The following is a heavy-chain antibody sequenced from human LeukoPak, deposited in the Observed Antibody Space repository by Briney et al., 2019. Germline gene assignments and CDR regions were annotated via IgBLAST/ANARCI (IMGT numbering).Heavy chain of an antibody. CDR1: GFSFGTFS. D-gene: IGHD6-13*01. CDR3: SRAPYSNSWYHYYMDA. V-gene: IGHV3-21*01. Sequence: GGSLRLSCAASGFSFGTFSMNWVRQAPGKGLEWVSSLDRSSTYIYYADSVKGRFTISRDNAKNSLYLLMNSLTAEDTAVYYCSRAPYSNSWYHYYMDAWGKGTTVTVSS. J-gene: IGHJ6*03. CDR2: LDRSSTYI.